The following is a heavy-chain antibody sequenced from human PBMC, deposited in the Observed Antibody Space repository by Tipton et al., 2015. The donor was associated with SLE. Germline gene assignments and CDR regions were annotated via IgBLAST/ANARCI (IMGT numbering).Heavy chain of an antibody. CDR3: ARAGSIAVAPLIDYFDY. CDR1: GYTFTNYG. Sequence: QLVQSGVEVKKPGASVKVSCKASGYTFTNYGISWVRQAPGQGLEWMGWISAYNGNTNYAQKLQGRVTMTTDTSTSTAYMELRSLRSDDTAVYYCARAGSIAVAPLIDYFDYWGQGTLVTVSS. J-gene: IGHJ4*02. CDR2: ISAYNGNT. V-gene: IGHV1-18*01. D-gene: IGHD6-19*01.